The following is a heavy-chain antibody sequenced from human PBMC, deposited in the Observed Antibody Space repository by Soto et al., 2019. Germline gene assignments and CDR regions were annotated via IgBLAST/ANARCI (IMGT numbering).Heavy chain of an antibody. CDR3: ARGNVVAIDY. CDR2: IYHSGST. V-gene: IGHV4-30-2*01. D-gene: IGHD2-21*01. CDR1: GGSISSGGYS. J-gene: IGHJ4*02. Sequence: QLQLQESGSGLVKPSQTLSLTCAVSGGSISSGGYSWSWIRQPPGKGLEWIGYIYHSGSTYYNPSLHIRVSIPXDRSKNQFSLKLRSVTAADTAVYYCARGNVVAIDYWGQGTLVTVSS.